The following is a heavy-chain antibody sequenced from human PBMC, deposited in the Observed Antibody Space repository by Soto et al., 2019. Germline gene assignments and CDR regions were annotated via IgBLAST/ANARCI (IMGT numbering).Heavy chain of an antibody. CDR2: ISAYNGNT. J-gene: IGHJ6*02. CDR1: GYTFTSYG. D-gene: IGHD2-2*02. CDR3: ARTMRYCSSTSCYRYYYYGMDG. Sequence: ASVKVSCKASGYTFTSYGISWVRQAPGQGLEWMGWISAYNGNTNYAQKLQGRVTMTRDTSTSTVYMELSSLRSEDTAVYYCARTMRYCSSTSCYRYYYYGMDGWGQGTTVTVSS. V-gene: IGHV1-18*01.